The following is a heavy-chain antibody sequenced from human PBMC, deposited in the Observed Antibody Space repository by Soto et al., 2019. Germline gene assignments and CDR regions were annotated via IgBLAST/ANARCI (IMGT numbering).Heavy chain of an antibody. CDR3: ARGRGYSGDDHCYYFDMVV. Sequence: SVKVSCKASGGTFNNYPITWVRQAPGQGLEWMGGSIPIFGTANYAQKFQGRVTISVDESTSTAYMELSSLRSEDTAVYYCARGRGYSGDDHCYYFDMVVWGQGTTVTVSS. D-gene: IGHD5-12*01. V-gene: IGHV1-69*13. CDR1: GGTFNNYP. CDR2: SIPIFGTA. J-gene: IGHJ6*02.